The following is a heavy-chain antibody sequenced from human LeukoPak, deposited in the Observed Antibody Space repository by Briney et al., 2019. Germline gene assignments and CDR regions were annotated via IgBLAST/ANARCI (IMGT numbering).Heavy chain of an antibody. J-gene: IGHJ6*04. D-gene: IGHD6-13*01. Sequence: GRSLRLSCAASGFTLSSYGMHWVRQAPGKGLEWVAVIWYDGSNKYYADSVKGRFTISRDNSKNTLYLQMNSLRAEDTAVYYCARDRAYSSLGMDVWGKGTTVTVSP. CDR3: ARDRAYSSLGMDV. CDR2: IWYDGSNK. CDR1: GFTLSSYG. V-gene: IGHV3-33*01.